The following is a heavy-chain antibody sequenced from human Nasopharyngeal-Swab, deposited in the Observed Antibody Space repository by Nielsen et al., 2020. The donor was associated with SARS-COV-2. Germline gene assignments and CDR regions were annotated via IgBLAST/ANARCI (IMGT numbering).Heavy chain of an antibody. J-gene: IGHJ6*02. Sequence: ASVTVSCKASGYTFNNYYIHWVRQAPGQGLDWMGMINPGSGGTTYAQKFQGRVTMTRDTSTSTVFMDLSSLRSEDTAVYYCARRGRCSGSSCDMDVWGQGTTVTVSS. CDR2: INPGSGGT. CDR3: ARRGRCSGSSCDMDV. V-gene: IGHV1-46*02. CDR1: GYTFNNYY. D-gene: IGHD2-2*01.